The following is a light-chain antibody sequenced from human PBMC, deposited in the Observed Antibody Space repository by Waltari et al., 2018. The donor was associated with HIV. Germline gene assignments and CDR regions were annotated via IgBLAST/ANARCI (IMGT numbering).Light chain of an antibody. Sequence: DVVMTQSPLSLSVSLGQPASISCKSSQSLVHTDGYTYLNWFRQRPGQSPRRLIYNVSNRDSGVPDRFSGSGSGTDFTLKISRVEAEDVGVYYCMQALEAPLTFGGGTKVQIK. CDR3: MQALEAPLT. CDR1: QSLVHTDGYTY. CDR2: NVS. J-gene: IGKJ4*01. V-gene: IGKV2-30*02.